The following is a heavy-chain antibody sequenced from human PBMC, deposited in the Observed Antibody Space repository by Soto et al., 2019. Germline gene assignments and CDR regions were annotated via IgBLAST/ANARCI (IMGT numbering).Heavy chain of an antibody. CDR2: VSTYNGNT. D-gene: IGHD3-10*01. Sequence: QVQLVQSGAEVKKPGASVKVSCKASGYTFTSYGINWVRQAPGQGLEWMGWVSTYNGNTKYAQSRQGRVTMTTDTSTSRGYMELSSLRSDDTAVYYCARSEYGRWFAPWGQGTLVTVSS. CDR1: GYTFTSYG. V-gene: IGHV1-18*01. J-gene: IGHJ5*02. CDR3: ARSEYGRWFAP.